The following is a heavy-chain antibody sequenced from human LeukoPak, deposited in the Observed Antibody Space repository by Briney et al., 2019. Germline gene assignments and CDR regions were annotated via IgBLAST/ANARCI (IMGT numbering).Heavy chain of an antibody. CDR2: MNPNSGNT. D-gene: IGHD2-2*01. Sequence: ASVTVSCKASGYTFSNYDISWVRHATGQGLEWMGWMNPNSGNTGYALQFQGRVTFSTDSSKTTGYMEMSSVRSDDTAVYYCARAVRYQLLPDYWGQGTLVTVSS. J-gene: IGHJ4*02. V-gene: IGHV1-8*01. CDR1: GYTFSNYD. CDR3: ARAVRYQLLPDY.